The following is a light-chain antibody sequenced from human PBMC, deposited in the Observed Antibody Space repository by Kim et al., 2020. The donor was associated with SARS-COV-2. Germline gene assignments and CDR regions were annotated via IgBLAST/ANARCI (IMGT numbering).Light chain of an antibody. Sequence: SSELTQDPAVSVALGQTVRITCQGDSLRSYYASWYQQKPGQAPVLVIYGKNNRPSGIPDRFSGSSSGNTASLTIPGAQAEDEADYYCNSRDSSGKHLVFG. CDR1: SLRSYY. J-gene: IGLJ3*02. CDR2: GKN. CDR3: NSRDSSGKHLV. V-gene: IGLV3-19*01.